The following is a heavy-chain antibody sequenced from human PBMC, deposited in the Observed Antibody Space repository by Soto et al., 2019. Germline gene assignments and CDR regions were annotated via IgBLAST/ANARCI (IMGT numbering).Heavy chain of an antibody. CDR2: IYPGDSNT. V-gene: IGHV5-51*01. Sequence: GESLKNSCKGSGYSFTSYWIGWVRQMPGKGLELMGIIYPGDSNTRYSPSFQGQVTISADKSISTAFLQWSSLKASDTAMYYCARPFDTSNWYDYWGQGTLVTVSS. D-gene: IGHD2-2*01. CDR1: GYSFTSYW. CDR3: ARPFDTSNWYDY. J-gene: IGHJ5*01.